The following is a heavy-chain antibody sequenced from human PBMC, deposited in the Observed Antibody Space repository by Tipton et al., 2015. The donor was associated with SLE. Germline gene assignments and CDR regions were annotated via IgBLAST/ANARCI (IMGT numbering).Heavy chain of an antibody. J-gene: IGHJ4*02. CDR1: GFTFSDYY. CDR2: ISSSSTYI. V-gene: IGHV3-11*06. Sequence: SLRLSCAASGFTFSDYYMSWIRQAPGKGLEWVSYISSSSTYIYYADSVKGRFTISRDNAKNSLYLQMNSLRVEDTAVYYCARDDSSGYYPDYWGQGTLVTVSS. CDR3: ARDDSSGYYPDY. D-gene: IGHD3-22*01.